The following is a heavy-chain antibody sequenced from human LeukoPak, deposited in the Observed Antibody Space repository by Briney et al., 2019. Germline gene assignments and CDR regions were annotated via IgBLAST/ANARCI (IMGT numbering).Heavy chain of an antibody. J-gene: IGHJ4*02. CDR1: GGSFSGYY. CDR2: INHSGST. CDR3: ASHCGLPAPDY. D-gene: IGHD3/OR15-3a*01. V-gene: IGHV4-34*01. Sequence: SETLSLTCAVSGGSFSGYYWSWIRQPPGKGLEWIGEINHSGSTNYNPSLKSRVTISVDTSKKQVSLKVTSVTAADTAVYYCASHCGLPAPDYWGQGTLVTVSS.